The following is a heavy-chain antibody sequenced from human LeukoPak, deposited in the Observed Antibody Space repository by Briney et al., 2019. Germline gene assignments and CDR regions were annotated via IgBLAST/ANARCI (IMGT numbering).Heavy chain of an antibody. V-gene: IGHV5-10-1*01. D-gene: IGHD5-12*01. Sequence: PGEYLRISCKGSEYRFNSYWISWVRQMPGKGLEWMVRIDPSDSYTNYSPSFQGHVTISADKSISTVYLQWSSLKASDTAMYYCARGGRSGYDSYWFDPWGQGTLVTVSS. J-gene: IGHJ5*02. CDR3: ARGGRSGYDSYWFDP. CDR1: EYRFNSYW. CDR2: IDPSDSYT.